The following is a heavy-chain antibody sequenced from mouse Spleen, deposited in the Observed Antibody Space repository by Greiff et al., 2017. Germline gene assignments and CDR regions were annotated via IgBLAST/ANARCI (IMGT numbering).Heavy chain of an antibody. CDR2: IDPETGGT. D-gene: IGHD2-2*01. J-gene: IGHJ4*01. CDR1: GYTFTDYE. V-gene: IGHV1-15*01. Sequence: QVQLQQSGAELVRPGASVTLSCKASGYTFTDYEMHWVKKTPVHGLEWIGAIDPETGGTAYNQKFKGKAILTADKSSSTAYMELRSLTSEDSAVYYCTRYGSYYYAMDYWGQGTSVTVSS. CDR3: TRYGSYYYAMDY.